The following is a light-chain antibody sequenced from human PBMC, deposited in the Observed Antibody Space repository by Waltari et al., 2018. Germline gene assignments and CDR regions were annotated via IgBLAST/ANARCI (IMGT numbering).Light chain of an antibody. V-gene: IGLV1-44*01. Sequence: QSVLLQPPSASGTPGQRVTISCSGRSSNVGSNTVNWYQQLPGTAPKLLIYSNDQRPSGVPDRFSGSKSGTSASLAISGLQSEDEGDYYCATWDDSLNGGVFGGGTKLTVL. J-gene: IGLJ3*02. CDR1: SSNVGSNT. CDR2: SND. CDR3: ATWDDSLNGGV.